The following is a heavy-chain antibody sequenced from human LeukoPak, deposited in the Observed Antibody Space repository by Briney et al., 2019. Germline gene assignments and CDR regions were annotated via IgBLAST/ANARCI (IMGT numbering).Heavy chain of an antibody. Sequence: PGRSLRLSCAASGFTFSSYGMHWVRQAPGKGLEWVAVIWYDGSNKYYADSVKGRFTISRDNSKNTLYLRMNSLRAEDTAVYYCARDGSSGEWLRYFDYWGQGTLVTVSS. CDR1: GFTFSSYG. J-gene: IGHJ4*02. CDR2: IWYDGSNK. CDR3: ARDGSSGEWLRYFDY. V-gene: IGHV3-33*01. D-gene: IGHD3-3*01.